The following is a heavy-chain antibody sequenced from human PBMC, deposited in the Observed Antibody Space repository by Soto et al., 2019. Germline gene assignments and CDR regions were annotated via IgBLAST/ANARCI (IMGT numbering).Heavy chain of an antibody. CDR3: ARDSGDSRSDWFDP. J-gene: IGHJ5*02. D-gene: IGHD3-10*01. V-gene: IGHV4-59*01. Sequence: SETLSLTCTVSGGSMNSYYWSWIRQPPGKGLEWIGYINYSGSTNHNPSLKSRVTISVDTSKKQLSLKLTSVTAADTAVYYCARDSGDSRSDWFDPWGQGTLVTVSS. CDR1: GGSMNSYY. CDR2: INYSGST.